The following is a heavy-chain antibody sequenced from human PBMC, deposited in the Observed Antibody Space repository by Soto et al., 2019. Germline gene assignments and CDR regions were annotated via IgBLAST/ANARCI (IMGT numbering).Heavy chain of an antibody. CDR1: GGSISSYY. CDR2: IYTSGST. Sequence: PSETLSLTCTVSGGSISSYYWSWIRQPAWKGLEWIGRIYTSGSTNYNPSLKRRVTMSVDTSKNQFSPKLSSVTAADTAVHYCARTGHYYDSSGYSLMDVWGQGTKVTVSS. D-gene: IGHD3-22*01. J-gene: IGHJ6*02. V-gene: IGHV4-4*07. CDR3: ARTGHYYDSSGYSLMDV.